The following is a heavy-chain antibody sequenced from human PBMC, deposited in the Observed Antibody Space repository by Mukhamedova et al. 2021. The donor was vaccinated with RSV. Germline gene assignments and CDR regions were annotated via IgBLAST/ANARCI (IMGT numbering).Heavy chain of an antibody. Sequence: QAPGKGLEWVSYISSSGSAIYYADSVKGRFTISRDNARNSLYLQMNSLRAEDTAVYYCARVTFRDYWGLGTLVTVSS. J-gene: IGHJ4*02. V-gene: IGHV3-48*03. CDR3: ARVTFRDY. CDR2: ISSSGSAI. D-gene: IGHD1-20*01.